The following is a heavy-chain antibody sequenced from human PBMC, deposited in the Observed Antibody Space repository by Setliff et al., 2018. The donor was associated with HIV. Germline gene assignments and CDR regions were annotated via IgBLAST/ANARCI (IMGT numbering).Heavy chain of an antibody. CDR1: GFTFSSYE. D-gene: IGHD6-13*01. CDR3: AREELVGGFDY. V-gene: IGHV3-30*04. J-gene: IGHJ4*02. Sequence: GGSLRLSCAAAGFTFSSYEFNWVRQAPGKGLEWVAVISYDGSNKYYADSVKGRFTISRDNSKNTLYLQMNSLRAEDTAVYYCAREELVGGFDYWGQGTLVTVSS. CDR2: ISYDGSNK.